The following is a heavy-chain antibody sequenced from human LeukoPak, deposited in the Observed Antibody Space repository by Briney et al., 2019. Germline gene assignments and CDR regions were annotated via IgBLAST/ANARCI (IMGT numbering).Heavy chain of an antibody. CDR2: TYSGGST. V-gene: IGHV3-53*01. CDR1: GFTVSSNY. Sequence: GGSLRLSCAASGFTVSSNYMSWVRQAPGKGLEWVSVTYSGGSTYYADSVKGRFTISRDNSKNTLYLQMNSLRAEDTAVYYCAREIIGYCSGGSCYGGVFDYWGQGTLVTVSS. D-gene: IGHD2-15*01. J-gene: IGHJ4*02. CDR3: AREIIGYCSGGSCYGGVFDY.